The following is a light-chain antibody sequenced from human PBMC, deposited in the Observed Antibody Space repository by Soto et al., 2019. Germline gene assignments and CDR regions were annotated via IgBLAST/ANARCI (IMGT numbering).Light chain of an antibody. J-gene: IGLJ1*01. Sequence: QSVLTQPASVSGSPGQSITISGTGTNGDVGAYNFVSWYQQHPGEAPKLLIYEVFNRPSGVSNRFSASKSGETASLTISGLQVEDEADYYCSAYTTTSPYVFATGPKVIVL. V-gene: IGLV2-14*01. CDR3: SAYTTTSPYV. CDR2: EVF. CDR1: NGDVGAYNF.